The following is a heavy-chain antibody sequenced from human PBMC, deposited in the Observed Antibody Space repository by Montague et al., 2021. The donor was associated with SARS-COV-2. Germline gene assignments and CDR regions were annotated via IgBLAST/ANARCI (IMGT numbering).Heavy chain of an antibody. Sequence: LSCAASGFTFSSYDMHWVRQATGKGLEWVSAIGTAGDTYYPGSVKGRFTISRENAKNSLYLQMNSLRAGDTAVYYCARGHHYYDSSGYLGAGYYYYYMDVWGKGTTVTVSS. CDR2: IGTAGDT. CDR3: ARGHHYYDSSGYLGAGYYYYYMDV. V-gene: IGHV3-13*01. J-gene: IGHJ6*03. CDR1: GFTFSSYD. D-gene: IGHD3-22*01.